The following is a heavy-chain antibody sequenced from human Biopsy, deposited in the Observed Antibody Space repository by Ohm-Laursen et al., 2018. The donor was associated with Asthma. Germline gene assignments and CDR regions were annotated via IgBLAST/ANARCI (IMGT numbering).Heavy chain of an antibody. V-gene: IGHV2-5*02. CDR2: IYWDDDK. Sequence: TQTLTLTCTFSGFSLSTSGGGVGWIRQPPGKALEWLGNIYWDDDKRYSPSLQSRLTITRDTPKDQVVLTMTNMGPVDTATYYCVHTLVGLKAFDFWGQGTLVTVSS. J-gene: IGHJ4*02. D-gene: IGHD1-26*01. CDR1: GFSLSTSGGG. CDR3: VHTLVGLKAFDF.